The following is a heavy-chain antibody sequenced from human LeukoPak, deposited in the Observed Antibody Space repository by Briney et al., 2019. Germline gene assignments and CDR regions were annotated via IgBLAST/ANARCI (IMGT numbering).Heavy chain of an antibody. J-gene: IGHJ4*02. V-gene: IGHV1-69*04. Sequence: SVKVSCKASGGTFSSYAISWVRQAPGQGLEWMGRIIPILGIANYAQKFQGRVTMTRNTSISTAYMELSSLRSEDTAVYYRAREREYYYDSSGYRNWGQGTLVTVSS. CDR2: IIPILGIA. CDR3: AREREYYYDSSGYRN. D-gene: IGHD3-22*01. CDR1: GGTFSSYA.